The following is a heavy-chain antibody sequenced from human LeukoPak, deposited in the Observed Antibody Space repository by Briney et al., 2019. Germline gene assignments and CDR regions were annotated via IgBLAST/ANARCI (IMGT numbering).Heavy chain of an antibody. CDR1: GGSISSYY. D-gene: IGHD1-26*01. V-gene: IGHV4-4*07. Sequence: SETLSLTCTVSGGSISSYYWSWIRQPAGKGLEWIGRIYTSGSTNYNPSLKSRVTMSVDTSKSQFSLKLSSVTAADTAADYCGREENKWESRGALVIWGEGEMGTVSS. CDR2: IYTSGST. J-gene: IGHJ3*02. CDR3: GREENKWESRGALVI.